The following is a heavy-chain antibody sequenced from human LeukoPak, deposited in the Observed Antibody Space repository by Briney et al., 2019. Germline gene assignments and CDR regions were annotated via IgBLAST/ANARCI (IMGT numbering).Heavy chain of an antibody. CDR2: SRNRADSYTA. D-gene: IGHD6-13*01. CDR1: GFTFSDSF. J-gene: IGHJ4*02. Sequence: GGSLRLSCAASGFTFSDSFMSWVRQAPGKGLEWVGRSRNRADSYTAEYAASVKGRFTISRDESKNSLYLQISSLETEDAAVYYCATSSWYRLAYWGQGSLVTVSS. CDR3: ATSSWYRLAY. V-gene: IGHV3-72*01.